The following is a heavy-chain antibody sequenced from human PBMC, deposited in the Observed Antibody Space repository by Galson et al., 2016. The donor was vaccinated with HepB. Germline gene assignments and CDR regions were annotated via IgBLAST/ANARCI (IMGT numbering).Heavy chain of an antibody. Sequence: QSGAEVKEPGESLKISCKASGYTFNTYWIGWVRQMPGRGLEWMGSIYPGDSDGIYSPSFQGQVSISVDKSINTAYLQWTSLQASDTAMYYCARHQDYYENGPREVGWFDPWGQGTLVTVSS. V-gene: IGHV5-51*01. CDR1: GYTFNTYW. CDR3: ARHQDYYENGPREVGWFDP. CDR2: IYPGDSDG. J-gene: IGHJ5*02. D-gene: IGHD3-22*01.